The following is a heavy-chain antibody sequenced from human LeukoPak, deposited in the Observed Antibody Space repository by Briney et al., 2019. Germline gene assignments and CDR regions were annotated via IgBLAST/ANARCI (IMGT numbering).Heavy chain of an antibody. CDR2: IGPTGTDR. CDR3: ATETIGRHYDY. D-gene: IGHD1-14*01. Sequence: GGSLRLSCAASGFTFSSCGTNCVRQAPRKGLEWVSSIGPTGTDRYYADSVRGRFTISRDNAKNSMYLQMDRLRDEDTAVYYCATETIGRHYDYWGQRTLLSVSS. CDR1: GFTFSSCG. V-gene: IGHV3-21*01. J-gene: IGHJ4*02.